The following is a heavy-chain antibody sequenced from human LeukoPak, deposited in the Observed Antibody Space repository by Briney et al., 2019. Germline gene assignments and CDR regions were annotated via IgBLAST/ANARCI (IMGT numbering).Heavy chain of an antibody. Sequence: PSETLSLTCAVSGGSISGSNWWSWVRQPPGKGLEWIGEIYHSGSTNYNPSLKSRVTISVDKSKNQFSLKLSSVTAADTAVYYCARLVGGLGDNYYFDYWGQGTLVTVSS. V-gene: IGHV4-4*02. D-gene: IGHD1-26*01. CDR2: IYHSGST. CDR3: ARLVGGLGDNYYFDY. CDR1: GGSISGSNW. J-gene: IGHJ4*02.